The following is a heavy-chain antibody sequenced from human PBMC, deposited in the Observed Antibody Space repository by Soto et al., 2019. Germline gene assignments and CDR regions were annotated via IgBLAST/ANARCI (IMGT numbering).Heavy chain of an antibody. CDR1: GFTFSGFS. CDR2: VTSSPSSM. J-gene: IGHJ4*02. Sequence: EVQLVESGGGLVKPGGSLRLSCAASGFTFSGFSMNWVRQAPGKGLEWVSSVTSSPSSMFDADSVKGRFTISRDDAKDSLFLQMNSLRADDTAVYYCAREADFASSGYVLDYWGLGTLVTVSS. D-gene: IGHD3-22*01. V-gene: IGHV3-21*02. CDR3: AREADFASSGYVLDY.